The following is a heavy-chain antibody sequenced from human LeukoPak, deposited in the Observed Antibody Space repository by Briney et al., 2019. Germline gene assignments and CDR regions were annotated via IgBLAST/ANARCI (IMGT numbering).Heavy chain of an antibody. CDR2: ISGNSRSI. V-gene: IGHV3-23*01. Sequence: PGGSLTLSCAASGFTFENYNMNWVRQAPGKGLEWISYISGNSRSIYTADSVKGRFTISRDNSKNTLYLQMNSLRAEDTAVYYCAKEEELKWPAAVYSGDWGQGTLVTVSS. D-gene: IGHD1-26*01. CDR3: AKEEELKWPAAVYSGD. CDR1: GFTFENYN. J-gene: IGHJ4*02.